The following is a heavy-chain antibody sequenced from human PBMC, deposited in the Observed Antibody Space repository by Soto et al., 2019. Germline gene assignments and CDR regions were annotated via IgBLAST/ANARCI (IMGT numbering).Heavy chain of an antibody. J-gene: IGHJ4*02. CDR3: ARDVDSSGWCDY. D-gene: IGHD6-19*01. Sequence: ASVKVSCKASGYTFTSYAMHWVRQAPGQRLEWMGWINAGNGNTKYSQKFQGRVTITRDTSASTAYMELSSLRSEDTAVYYCARDVDSSGWCDYWGQGTLVTVSS. V-gene: IGHV1-3*01. CDR2: INAGNGNT. CDR1: GYTFTSYA.